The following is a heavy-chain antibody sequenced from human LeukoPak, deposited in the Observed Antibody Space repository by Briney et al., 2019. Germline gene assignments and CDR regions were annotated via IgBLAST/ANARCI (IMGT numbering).Heavy chain of an antibody. D-gene: IGHD3-10*01. CDR2: SYYSGGT. V-gene: IGHV4-4*08. J-gene: IGHJ3*01. CDR1: GGSISSYY. Sequence: PSETLSLTCTVSGGSISSYYWSWIRQPPGKGLEWIGYSYYSGGTDYNPSLKSRVSISVDTSKNQFSLKLTAVTAADTAVYFCARERSNFGGTFDLWGQGKMVTVSS. CDR3: ARERSNFGGTFDL.